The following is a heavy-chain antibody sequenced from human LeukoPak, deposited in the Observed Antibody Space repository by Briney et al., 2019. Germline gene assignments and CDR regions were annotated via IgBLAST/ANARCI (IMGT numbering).Heavy chain of an antibody. V-gene: IGHV1-18*01. CDR3: ARKSYVAGVCFDI. CDR1: GYTFTTYG. CDR2: ISAYNGNT. D-gene: IGHD3-16*01. J-gene: IGHJ3*02. Sequence: ASVKVSCKASGYTFTTYGITWVRQAPGQGLEWLGWISAYNGNTYYAQKLQGRVTITTDTSTSTAYMEMRSLRTYDPAVHYCARKSYVAGVCFDIWGQGTMVTVSS.